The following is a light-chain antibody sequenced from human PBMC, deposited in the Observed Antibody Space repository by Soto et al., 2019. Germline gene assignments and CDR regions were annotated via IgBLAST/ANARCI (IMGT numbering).Light chain of an antibody. Sequence: DIQMTQSPSSLSASVGDRVTITCRASQSISDSLNWYQHKPGTAPKLLIYAASSLQSGVPSRFSGGGSGTYFTLTISSLQPGDFVTYFCQQSFSFPATFGGGTKVEIK. CDR1: QSISDS. CDR2: AAS. CDR3: QQSFSFPAT. J-gene: IGKJ4*01. V-gene: IGKV1-39*01.